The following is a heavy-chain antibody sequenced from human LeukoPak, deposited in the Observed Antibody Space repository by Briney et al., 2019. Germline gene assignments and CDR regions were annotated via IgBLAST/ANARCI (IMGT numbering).Heavy chain of an antibody. CDR1: GFIFSSYA. CDR3: AKHYGDYTSYFDY. V-gene: IGHV3-23*01. Sequence: GGSLRLSCAASGFIFSSYAMSWVRQAPGKGLEWVSAISGSGGGTHFADSVKGRFTISRDNSKNTLYLQMDSLRAEDTAVYYCAKHYGDYTSYFDYWGQGTLVTVSS. J-gene: IGHJ4*02. D-gene: IGHD4-17*01. CDR2: ISGSGGGT.